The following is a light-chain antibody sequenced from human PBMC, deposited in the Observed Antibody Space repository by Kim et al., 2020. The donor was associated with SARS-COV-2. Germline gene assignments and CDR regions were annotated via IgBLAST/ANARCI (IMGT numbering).Light chain of an antibody. J-gene: IGKJ1*01. CDR2: DVS. CDR1: QTLSGR. CDR3: QHRKT. V-gene: IGKV1-5*01. Sequence: DIQMTQSPSTLSASVGDRVTITCRASQTLSGRLARYQQKPGKAPKLLIFDVSTLESGVPSRFRGSGSGTDFILTISSLQPDDSASYYCQHRKTFGQGTKVDIK.